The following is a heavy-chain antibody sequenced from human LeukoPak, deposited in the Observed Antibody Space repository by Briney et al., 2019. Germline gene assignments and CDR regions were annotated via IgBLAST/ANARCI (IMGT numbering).Heavy chain of an antibody. V-gene: IGHV3-48*01. CDR3: ARERGSNTAH. D-gene: IGHD3-10*01. Sequence: PGGSLRLSCAASGFTFSSYSMNWVRQAPGKGLEWVSYISSSSSTIYYADSVKGRFTISRDNAKNSLYLQMNSLRAEDTAVYYCARERGSNTAHWGQGTLVTVSS. J-gene: IGHJ4*02. CDR2: ISSSSSTI. CDR1: GFTFSSYS.